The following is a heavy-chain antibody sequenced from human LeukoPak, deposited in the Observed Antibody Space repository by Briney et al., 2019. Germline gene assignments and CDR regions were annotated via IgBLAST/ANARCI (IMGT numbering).Heavy chain of an antibody. V-gene: IGHV3-23*01. J-gene: IGHJ4*02. CDR1: GFTFSSFA. Sequence: PGGSLRLSCAASGFTFSSFAMSWVRQAPGKGLEWVSTITDSGANTYYADSVKGRFTISRDNSKNSLYLQLNSLRAEDTAVYYCAKESSGGWYFDYWGQGTLVTVSS. CDR3: AKESSGGWYFDY. D-gene: IGHD6-19*01. CDR2: ITDSGANT.